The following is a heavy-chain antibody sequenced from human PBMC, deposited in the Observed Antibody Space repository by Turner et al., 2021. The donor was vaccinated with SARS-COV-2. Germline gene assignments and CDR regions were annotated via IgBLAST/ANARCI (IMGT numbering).Heavy chain of an antibody. CDR1: GFNFLSFS. J-gene: IGHJ6*02. Sequence: EVQLVEYGGGLVQPGGSLSLRCAASGFNFLSFSMNWVRKAPVKGLEWDSYMSSSSSTLHHADSVKARFTNSRDNAKTALYLQMNSLRDEDTAVYYSAGDQGEGDTPMVTYYYGMDVWGQGTTVTVSS. CDR2: MSSSSSTL. V-gene: IGHV3-48*02. CDR3: AGDQGEGDTPMVTYYYGMDV. D-gene: IGHD5-18*01.